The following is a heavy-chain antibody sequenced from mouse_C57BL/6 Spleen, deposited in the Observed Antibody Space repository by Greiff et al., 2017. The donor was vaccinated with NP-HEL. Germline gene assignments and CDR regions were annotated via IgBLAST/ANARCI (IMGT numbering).Heavy chain of an antibody. CDR3: ARPTVHWYFDV. CDR2: IYPGDGDT. J-gene: IGHJ1*03. CDR1: GYAFSSSW. V-gene: IGHV1-82*01. D-gene: IGHD1-1*01. Sequence: QVQLQQSGPELVKPGASVKISCKASGYAFSSSWMNWVKQRPGKGLEWIGRIYPGDGDTNYNGKFKGKATLTADKSSSTAYMQLSSLTSEDSAVYFCARPTVHWYFDVWGTGTTVTVSS.